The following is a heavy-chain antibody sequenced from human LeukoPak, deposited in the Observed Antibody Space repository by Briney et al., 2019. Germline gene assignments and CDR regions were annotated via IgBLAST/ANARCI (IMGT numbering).Heavy chain of an antibody. D-gene: IGHD3-22*01. CDR2: IYHSGST. V-gene: IGHV4-59*12. Sequence: SETLSLTCTVSGGSISSYYWSWIRQPPGKGLEWIGYIYHSGSTYYNPSLKSRVTISVDRSKNQFSLKLSSVTAADTAVYYCARGVSSGYYYGDAFDIWGQGTMVTVSS. J-gene: IGHJ3*02. CDR1: GGSISSYY. CDR3: ARGVSSGYYYGDAFDI.